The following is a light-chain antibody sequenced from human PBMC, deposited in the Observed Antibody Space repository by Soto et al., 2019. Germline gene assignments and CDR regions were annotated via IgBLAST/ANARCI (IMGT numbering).Light chain of an antibody. J-gene: IGKJ4*01. Sequence: EIVMTQSPATLSVSPWERVTLSCRASQSVSTRLAWYQHKPGQSPRLLISGATTGATGIPPRFSASGSGTDFTLTVNSLQSEDIAVYYCQQYHNWPVTFGGGTKVDIK. CDR3: QQYHNWPVT. CDR1: QSVSTR. CDR2: GAT. V-gene: IGKV3-15*01.